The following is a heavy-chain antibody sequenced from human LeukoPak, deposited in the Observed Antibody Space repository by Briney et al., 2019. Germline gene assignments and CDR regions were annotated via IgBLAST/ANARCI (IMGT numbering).Heavy chain of an antibody. CDR2: ISAYNGNT. Sequence: GSVKVSCKASGYTFTGYYMRWVRQAPGQGLEWMGWISAYNGNTNYAQKLQGRVTMTTDTSTSTAYMELRSLRSDDTTVYYCARWDYYYYYMDVWGKGTTVTVSS. CDR1: GYTFTGYY. CDR3: ARWDYYYYYMDV. V-gene: IGHV1-18*04. J-gene: IGHJ6*03.